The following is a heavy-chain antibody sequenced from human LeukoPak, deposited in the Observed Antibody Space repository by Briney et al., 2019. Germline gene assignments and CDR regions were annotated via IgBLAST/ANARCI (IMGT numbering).Heavy chain of an antibody. D-gene: IGHD3-22*01. CDR3: TTCDTWLLQGGYLDY. CDR2: IKQDGSEK. V-gene: IGHV3-7*03. CDR1: GFTFSSYW. J-gene: IGHJ4*02. Sequence: GGSLRLSCAASGFTFSSYWMSWVSQAPGKGLEWVANIKQDGSEKYYVDSVKGRFTISRDNAKNSLYLQMNSLKTEDTAVYYCTTCDTWLLQGGYLDYWGQGTLVTVSS.